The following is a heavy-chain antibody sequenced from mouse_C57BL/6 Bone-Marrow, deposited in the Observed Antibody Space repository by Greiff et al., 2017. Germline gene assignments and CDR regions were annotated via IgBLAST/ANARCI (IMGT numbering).Heavy chain of an antibody. D-gene: IGHD1-1*01. CDR3: AIDDYYGAWFAY. V-gene: IGHV1-55*01. Sequence: QVQLKQPGAELVKPGASVKMSCKASGYTFTSYWITWVKQRPGQGLEWIGDIYPGSGSTNYNEKFKSKATLTVDTSSSTAYIQLSILTSEDSAVYYCAIDDYYGAWFAYWGQGTLVTVAA. J-gene: IGHJ3*01. CDR1: GYTFTSYW. CDR2: IYPGSGST.